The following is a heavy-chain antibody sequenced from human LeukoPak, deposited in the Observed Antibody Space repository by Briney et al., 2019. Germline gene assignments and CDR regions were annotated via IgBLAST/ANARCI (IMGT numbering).Heavy chain of an antibody. J-gene: IGHJ4*02. D-gene: IGHD5-18*01. CDR3: ARCRGYSYGCRY. V-gene: IGHV4-59*08. CDR2: IYYSGST. Sequence: SETLSLTCTVSGGSISSYYWSWIRQPPGKRLEWIGYIYYSGSTNYNPSLKSRVTISVDTSKNQFSLKLSSVTAADTAVYYCARCRGYSYGCRYWGQGTLVTVSS. CDR1: GGSISSYY.